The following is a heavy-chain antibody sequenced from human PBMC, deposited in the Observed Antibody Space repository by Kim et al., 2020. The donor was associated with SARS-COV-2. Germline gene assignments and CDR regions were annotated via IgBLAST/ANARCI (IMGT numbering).Heavy chain of an antibody. CDR1: GGSISSYY. V-gene: IGHV4-59*13. CDR3: ARDQGAAAGKPRHYGMDV. D-gene: IGHD6-13*01. CDR2: IYYSGST. J-gene: IGHJ6*02. Sequence: SETLSLTCTVSGGSISSYYWSWIRQPPGKGLEWIGYIYYSGSTNYNPSLKSRVTISVDTSKNQFSLKLSSVTAADTAVYYCARDQGAAAGKPRHYGMDVWGQGTTVTVSS.